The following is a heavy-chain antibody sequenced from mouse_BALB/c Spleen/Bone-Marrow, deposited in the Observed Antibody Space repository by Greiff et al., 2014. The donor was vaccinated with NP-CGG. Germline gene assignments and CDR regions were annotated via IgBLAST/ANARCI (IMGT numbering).Heavy chain of an antibody. CDR3: ARTKYGNHRFDYALDY. V-gene: IGHV1S137*01. D-gene: IGHD2-1*01. CDR2: ISTYYGDA. CDR1: GYTFTDYS. J-gene: IGHJ4*01. Sequence: QVQLQQSGAELVRPGASVKISCKASGYTFTDYSMHWVKQSHAKSLEWIGVISTYYGDARYNQKFKGKATMTVDKSSSTAYMELARLTSEDSAIYYCARTKYGNHRFDYALDYWGQGTSVTVSS.